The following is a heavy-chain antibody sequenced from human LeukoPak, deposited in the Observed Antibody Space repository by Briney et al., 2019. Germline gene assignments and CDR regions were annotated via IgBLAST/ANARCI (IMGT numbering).Heavy chain of an antibody. J-gene: IGHJ5*02. V-gene: IGHV4-59*01. CDR1: GGSISSYY. D-gene: IGHD1-1*01. CDR2: IYGSGST. CDR3: AREGTSGTHLNWFDP. Sequence: KPSETLSLTCTVSGGSISSYYWSWLRQPPGKGLEWIGHIYGSGSTNYNPSLKRRVTLSVDTSKNQFSLKLSSVTAADTAVYYCAREGTSGTHLNWFDPWGQGTLVTVSS.